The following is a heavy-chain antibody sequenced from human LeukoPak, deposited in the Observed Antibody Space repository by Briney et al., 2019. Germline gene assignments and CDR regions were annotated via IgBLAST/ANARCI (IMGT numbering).Heavy chain of an antibody. J-gene: IGHJ6*02. CDR1: GFIFSNYG. CDR3: AKVGSAGAKYYYYYGMDV. V-gene: IGHV3-23*01. CDR2: ISASGSAT. D-gene: IGHD1-26*01. Sequence: GGSLRLSCAASGFIFSNYGMNWVRQAPGKGLEWVAAISASGSATSYADSVRGRFTISRDNSKSTTYLQMNSLRAEDTAVFYCAKVGSAGAKYYYYYGMDVWGQGTTVTVSS.